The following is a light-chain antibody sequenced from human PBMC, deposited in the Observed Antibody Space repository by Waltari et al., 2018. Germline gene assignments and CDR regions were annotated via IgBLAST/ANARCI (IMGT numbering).Light chain of an antibody. CDR2: VNSDGSH. J-gene: IGLJ3*02. Sequence: QLVLTQSPSASASLGASIKLTCTLSSGHSSNVIAWLQPQPEKGPRFLMKVNSDGSHRKGDETPDRFSGSSSGSERYLSISSLQSEDEADYFCQTGGHGTWVFGGGTKLTVL. CDR1: SGHSSNV. CDR3: QTGGHGTWV. V-gene: IGLV4-69*01.